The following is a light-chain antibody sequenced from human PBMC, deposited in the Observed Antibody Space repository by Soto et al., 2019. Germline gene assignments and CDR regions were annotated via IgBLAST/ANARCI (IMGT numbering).Light chain of an antibody. CDR2: DVT. CDR1: SSDVGGYNY. Sequence: QSAPTQPPSASGSPGQSVAISCTGTSSDVGGYNYVSWYQQHPGKAPKLMIYDVTERPPGVPDRFSGSKSGNTASLTVAGLQAEDEADYYCSSYAGSNNPVLFGGGTKLTVL. V-gene: IGLV2-8*01. CDR3: SSYAGSNNPVL. J-gene: IGLJ2*01.